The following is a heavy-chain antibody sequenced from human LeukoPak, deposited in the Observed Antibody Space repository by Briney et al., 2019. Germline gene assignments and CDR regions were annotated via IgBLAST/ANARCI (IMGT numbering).Heavy chain of an antibody. CDR2: TYYSGST. D-gene: IGHD3-10*01. CDR3: ARTPYGFGELLEYYFDY. J-gene: IGHJ4*02. Sequence: KPSETLSLTCTVSGGSISSYYWSWIRQPPGKGLEWIGYTYYSGSTNYNPSLKSRVTISVDTSKNQFSLKLSSVTAADTAVYYCARTPYGFGELLEYYFDYWGQGTLVTVSS. V-gene: IGHV4-59*01. CDR1: GGSISSYY.